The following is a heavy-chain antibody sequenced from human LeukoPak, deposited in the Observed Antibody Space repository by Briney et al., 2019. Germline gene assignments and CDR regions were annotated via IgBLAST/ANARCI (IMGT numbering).Heavy chain of an antibody. J-gene: IGHJ4*02. CDR3: ARRNVVGATTFFDY. CDR2: INSDGSST. CDR1: GFTFSSYW. V-gene: IGHV3-74*01. D-gene: IGHD1-26*01. Sequence: GGSLRLSCAASGFTFSSYWMHWVRQAPGKGLVWVSRINSDGSSTSHADSVKGRFTISRDNAKNTLYLQMNSLRAEDTAVYYCARRNVVGATTFFDYWGQGTLVTVSS.